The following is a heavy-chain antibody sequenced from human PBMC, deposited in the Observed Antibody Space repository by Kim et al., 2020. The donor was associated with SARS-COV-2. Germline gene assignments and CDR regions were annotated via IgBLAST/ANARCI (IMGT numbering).Heavy chain of an antibody. J-gene: IGHJ6*02. Sequence: GESLKISCKGSGYSFTSYWIGWVRQMPGKGLEWMGIIYPGDSDTRYSPSFQGQVTISADKSISTAYLQWSSLKASDTAMYYCARRSWNYGGSGGYYYYGMDVWGQGTTVTVSS. CDR2: IYPGDSDT. V-gene: IGHV5-51*01. CDR1: GYSFTSYW. D-gene: IGHD1-7*01. CDR3: ARRSWNYGGSGGYYYYGMDV.